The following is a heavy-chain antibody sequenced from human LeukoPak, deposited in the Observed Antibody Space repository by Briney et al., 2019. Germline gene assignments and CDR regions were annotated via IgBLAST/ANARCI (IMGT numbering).Heavy chain of an antibody. V-gene: IGHV4-39*01. D-gene: IGHD1-26*01. CDR1: GASISSSGFY. J-gene: IGHJ4*01. CDR3: ARLTGSHYYFDY. Sequence: KPSETLSLTCTVSGASISSSGFYWGWIRQPPGKGLEWIGSIYNSGTTSYNPSLKNRVTISVDVSKNQFSLRLTSVTAADTAVYYCARLTGSHYYFDYWGHGTLVTVSS. CDR2: IYNSGTT.